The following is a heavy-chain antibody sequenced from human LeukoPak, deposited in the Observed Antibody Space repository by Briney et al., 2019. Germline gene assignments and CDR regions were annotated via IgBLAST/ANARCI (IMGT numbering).Heavy chain of an antibody. D-gene: IGHD6-13*01. CDR3: TRRAAALGAFDY. J-gene: IGHJ4*02. Sequence: GGSLRLSCAASGFTFSSYWMHWVRQAPGKGLVWVSRINSDGSSTTYADSVKGRFTISRDNAKNTLYLQMNSLRAEDTAVYYCTRRAAALGAFDYWGQGTLVTVSS. CDR2: INSDGSST. V-gene: IGHV3-74*01. CDR1: GFTFSSYW.